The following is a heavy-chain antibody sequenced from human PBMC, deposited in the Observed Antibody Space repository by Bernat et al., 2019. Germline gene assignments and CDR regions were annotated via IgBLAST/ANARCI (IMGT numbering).Heavy chain of an antibody. CDR1: GFTLSSYS. CDR3: ARDGGSIRRGVIDY. D-gene: IGHD2-15*01. V-gene: IGHV3-48*01. Sequence: EVQLVESGGGLVQPGGSLRLSCAASGFTLSSYSMNWVRQAPGKGLEWVSFISSGSSAIYYADSVKGRFTISRDNAKNSLYLQMNSLRAEDTAVYYCARDGGSIRRGVIDYWGQGTLVTVSS. J-gene: IGHJ4*02. CDR2: ISSGSSAI.